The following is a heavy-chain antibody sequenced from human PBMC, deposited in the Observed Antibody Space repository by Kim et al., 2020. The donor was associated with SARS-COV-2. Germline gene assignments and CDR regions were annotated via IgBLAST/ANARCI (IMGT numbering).Heavy chain of an antibody. J-gene: IGHJ3*02. CDR3: AKMGPYYYGSGNDAFDI. Sequence: GGSLRLSCAASGFTFSSYGMHWVRQAPGKGLEWVAVISYDGSNKYYADSVKGRFTISRDNSKNTLYLQMNSLRAEDTAVYYCAKMGPYYYGSGNDAFDIWGQGTMVTVSS. CDR2: ISYDGSNK. CDR1: GFTFSSYG. V-gene: IGHV3-30*18. D-gene: IGHD3-10*01.